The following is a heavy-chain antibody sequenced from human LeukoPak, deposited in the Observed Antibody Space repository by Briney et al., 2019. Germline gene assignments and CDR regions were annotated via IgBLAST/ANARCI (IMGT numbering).Heavy chain of an antibody. V-gene: IGHV4-4*09. J-gene: IGHJ4*02. CDR3: ARLGSYHDF. CDR1: GASISNYY. CDR2: IHSSGGS. D-gene: IGHD1-26*01. Sequence: KPSETLSLTCTVSGASISNYYWSWIRQTPEKGLEWMGHIHSSGGSSYYPSLKSRLTLSIDTSRNQLSLKLPSVTAADTAVYFFARLGSYHDFWGQGALVTVSS.